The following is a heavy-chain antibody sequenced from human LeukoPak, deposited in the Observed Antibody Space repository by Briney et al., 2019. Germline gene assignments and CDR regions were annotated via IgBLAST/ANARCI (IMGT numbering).Heavy chain of an antibody. D-gene: IGHD3-22*01. CDR2: ITGNGGGT. Sequence: GGSLRLSCAASGFIFSSYAMQWVRQAPGKELECISAITGNGGGTFYADSVKGRFTISRDNSKNTLFLQMNSLRVEDAAMYYCAKTDGYFDQWGQGTLVAVSS. V-gene: IGHV3-64*02. J-gene: IGHJ4*02. CDR1: GFIFSSYA. CDR3: AKTDGYFDQ.